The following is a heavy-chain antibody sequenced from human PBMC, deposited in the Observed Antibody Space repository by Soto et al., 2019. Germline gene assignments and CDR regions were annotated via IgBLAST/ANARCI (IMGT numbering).Heavy chain of an antibody. D-gene: IGHD5-18*01. Sequence: QVQLVESGGGVVQPGRSLRLSCAASGFTFSSYGMHWVRQAPGKGLEWVAVIWYDGSNKYYADSVKGRFTISRDNSKNTLYLQMNSLRAEDTAVYYCARDPELRAIGYSYGFVDYWGQGTLVTVSS. CDR1: GFTFSSYG. J-gene: IGHJ4*02. CDR2: IWYDGSNK. V-gene: IGHV3-33*01. CDR3: ARDPELRAIGYSYGFVDY.